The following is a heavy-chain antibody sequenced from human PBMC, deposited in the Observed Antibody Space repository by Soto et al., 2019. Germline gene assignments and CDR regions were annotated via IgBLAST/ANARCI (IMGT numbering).Heavy chain of an antibody. CDR2: ISAYNGNT. CDR3: ARESGGRDGYNHFDY. V-gene: IGHV1-18*01. J-gene: IGHJ4*02. D-gene: IGHD2-15*01. CDR1: GYSFTSYG. Sequence: GASLKVSCKASGYSFTSYGISWVRQAPGQGLEWMGWISAYNGNTNYAQKLQGRVTMTTDTSTSTAYMELRRLRSDDTAVYYCARESGGRDGYNHFDYWGQGTLVTVSS.